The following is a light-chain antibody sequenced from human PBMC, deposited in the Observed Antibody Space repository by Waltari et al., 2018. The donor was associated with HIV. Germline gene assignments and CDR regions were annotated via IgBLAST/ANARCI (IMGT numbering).Light chain of an antibody. J-gene: IGLJ1*01. Sequence: QSALTQPRSVSGSPGQSVTISCTGTSSDVGGYNSVSWYQQHPGTAPKLLIYEVSKWPSGVPDRCSGSKSGNTASLTISGLRADDEADYYCCSYGGTYNVFGTGTKVTIL. CDR2: EVS. CDR1: SSDVGGYNS. V-gene: IGLV2-11*01. CDR3: CSYGGTYNV.